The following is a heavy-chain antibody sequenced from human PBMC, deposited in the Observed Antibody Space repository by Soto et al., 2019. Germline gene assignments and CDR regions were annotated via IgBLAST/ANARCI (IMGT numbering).Heavy chain of an antibody. D-gene: IGHD2-8*01. J-gene: IGHJ5*02. CDR1: GFTFSSYA. CDR3: ARPRCTTTACYSVHWFDP. CDR2: VIGSGST. V-gene: IGHV3-23*05. Sequence: EVQLLESGGGLVQPGGSLRLSCVASGFTFSSYAMSWVRQAPGKGLEWVSGVIGSGSTFYADSVKGRFTVSRDNSKNTVYLQMNSPRAEDTAVYYCARPRCTTTACYSVHWFDPWGQGTLVTVSS.